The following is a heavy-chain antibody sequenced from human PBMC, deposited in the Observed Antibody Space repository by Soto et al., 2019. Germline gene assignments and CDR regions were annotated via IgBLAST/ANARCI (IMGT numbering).Heavy chain of an antibody. V-gene: IGHV3-53*01. CDR3: AISGAGYYIV. Sequence: EVQLVESGGGLIHTGGSMRLSCAASGFTVSSNYMSWVRQAPGKGLQWVSVIYSADHTYYADSVKGRFTISRDNSKNTLYLQMNSLRAEDTAVYYCAISGAGYYIVWGQGTLVTVSS. J-gene: IGHJ4*02. D-gene: IGHD2-8*01. CDR1: GFTVSSNY. CDR2: IYSADHT.